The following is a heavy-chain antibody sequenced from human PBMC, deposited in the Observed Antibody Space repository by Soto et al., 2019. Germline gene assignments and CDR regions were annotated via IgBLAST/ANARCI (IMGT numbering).Heavy chain of an antibody. D-gene: IGHD3-10*01. CDR2: VSGSGGSI. V-gene: IGHV3-23*01. CDR1: AFTFSNYA. Sequence: RLSCAAPAFTFSNYAMSSVRQAPGPGLEWVSGVSGSGGSIYYGDSVNGRFTISRDNSKNTLYLQMNSLRAEDTAVYYCAKKAMTTTGRAFDIWRRATMITVS. J-gene: IGHJ3*02. CDR3: AKKAMTTTGRAFDI.